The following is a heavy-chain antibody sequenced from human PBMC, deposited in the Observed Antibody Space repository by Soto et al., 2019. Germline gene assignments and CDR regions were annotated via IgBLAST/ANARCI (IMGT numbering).Heavy chain of an antibody. Sequence: SETLSLTCSVSGGSVRSGNHFWNWIRQPPGRGLEWLGYMYYTGVTNYNPSLKSRVSMSVDTSKDQFSLNLTSLTAADTAVYYCARGGEPLGYYGMDVWGQGTTVTVSS. CDR3: ARGGEPLGYYGMDV. CDR1: GGSVRSGNHF. V-gene: IGHV4-61*01. J-gene: IGHJ6*02. CDR2: MYYTGVT.